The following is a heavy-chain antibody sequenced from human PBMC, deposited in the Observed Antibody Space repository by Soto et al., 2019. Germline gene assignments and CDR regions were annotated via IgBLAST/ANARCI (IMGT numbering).Heavy chain of an antibody. CDR2: ISGSGGAT. J-gene: IGHJ5*02. Sequence: EVQLLESGGGLVQPGGSLRLSCAASGFTFSSYAMSWVRQPPGKGLELVSVISGSGGATHYADSVKGRFTISRDNSTNTLYVHMNSLTVEDTAVYYCAKGPTSVTTRWFDPWGQGSLVTVSS. CDR3: AKGPTSVTTRWFDP. D-gene: IGHD4-17*01. CDR1: GFTFSSYA. V-gene: IGHV3-23*01.